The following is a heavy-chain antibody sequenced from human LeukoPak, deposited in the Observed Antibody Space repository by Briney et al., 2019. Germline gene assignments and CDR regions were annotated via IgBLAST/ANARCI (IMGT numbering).Heavy chain of an antibody. CDR2: INSDGSST. CDR1: GFTFSSYW. D-gene: IGHD3-22*01. Sequence: GGSLRLSCAASGFTFSSYWMHWVRQAPGKGLVWVSRINSDGSSTSYADSVKGRFTISRDNAKNTLYLQMNSLRAEDTAVYYCARDGELTYYYESSGYYSPFGDYWGQGTLVTVSS. J-gene: IGHJ4*02. CDR3: ARDGELTYYYESSGYYSPFGDY. V-gene: IGHV3-74*01.